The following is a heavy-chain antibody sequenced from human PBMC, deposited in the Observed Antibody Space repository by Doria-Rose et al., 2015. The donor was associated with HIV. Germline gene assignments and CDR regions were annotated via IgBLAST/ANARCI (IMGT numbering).Heavy chain of an antibody. D-gene: IGHD6-13*01. V-gene: IGHV2-26*01. CDR2: IFSDDER. J-gene: IGHJ4*02. CDR1: GVSLSSPGMG. CDR3: ARIKSSRWYHKYYFDF. Sequence: QITLKESGPVLVKPTETLTLTCTVSGVSLSSPGMGVSWIRQPPGKALEWLATIFSDDERSYKSSLKCRLTISRGTSKSQVVLTMTDMDPVDTATYYCARIKSSRWYHKYYFDFWGQGTLVIVSA.